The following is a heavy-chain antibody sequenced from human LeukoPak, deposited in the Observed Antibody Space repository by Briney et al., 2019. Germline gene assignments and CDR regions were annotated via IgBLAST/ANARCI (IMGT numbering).Heavy chain of an antibody. J-gene: IGHJ4*02. CDR2: ISSSSSYI. CDR1: GFTFSSYS. V-gene: IGHV3-21*01. CDR3: ARGITMVRGVISLYYFDY. Sequence: GGSLRLSCAASGFTFSSYSMNWVRQAPGKGLEWVSSISSSSSYIYYADSVKGRFTISRDNSKNTLYLQMNSLRAEDTAVYYCARGITMVRGVISLYYFDYWGQGTLVTVSS. D-gene: IGHD3-10*01.